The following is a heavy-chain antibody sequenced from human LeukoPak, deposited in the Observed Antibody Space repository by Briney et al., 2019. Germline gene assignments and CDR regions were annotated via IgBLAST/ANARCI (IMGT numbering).Heavy chain of an antibody. V-gene: IGHV4-31*03. CDR2: IYYSGST. J-gene: IGHJ3*02. Sequence: SETLSLTCTVSGGSISSGGYYWSWIRQHPGKGLEWIGYIYYSGSTYYNPSLKSRVTISVDTSKNQFSLKLSSVTAADTAVYYCARGNDPAAPDAFDIWGQGTMVTVSS. CDR1: GGSISSGGYY. CDR3: ARGNDPAAPDAFDI. D-gene: IGHD2-2*01.